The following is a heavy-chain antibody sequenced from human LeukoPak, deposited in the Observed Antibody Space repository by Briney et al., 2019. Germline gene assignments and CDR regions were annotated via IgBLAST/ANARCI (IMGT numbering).Heavy chain of an antibody. D-gene: IGHD3-22*01. CDR2: ITGSGDAT. CDR1: GFTFSGYA. V-gene: IGHV3-23*01. J-gene: IGHJ6*03. Sequence: PGGSLRLSCAASGFTFSGYAMAWVRQTPGKGLEWVSAITGSGDATYYTDSVKGRFTISRDNSKNTLYLQMNSLRAEDTAVYYCARESPYYDSSGYYLNYYYYMDVWGKGTTVTVSS. CDR3: ARESPYYDSSGYYLNYYYYMDV.